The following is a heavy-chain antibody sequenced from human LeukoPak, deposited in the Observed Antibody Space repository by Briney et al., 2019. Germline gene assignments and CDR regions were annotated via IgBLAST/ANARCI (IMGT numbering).Heavy chain of an antibody. CDR2: IYTSGST. CDR1: DGSISSYY. CDR3: ARHEDSSGYYYYFDF. D-gene: IGHD3-22*01. Sequence: SETLSLTCTVSDGSISSYYWSWIRQPAGKGLEWIGRIYTSGSTNYNPSLKSRVTMSVDTSKNQFSLKLSSVTAADTAVYYCARHEDSSGYYYYFDFWGQGTLVTVSS. J-gene: IGHJ4*02. V-gene: IGHV4-4*07.